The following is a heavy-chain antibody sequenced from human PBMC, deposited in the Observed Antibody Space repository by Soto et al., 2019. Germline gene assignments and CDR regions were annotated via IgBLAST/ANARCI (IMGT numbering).Heavy chain of an antibody. D-gene: IGHD1-26*01. CDR1: GFTFDDYT. V-gene: IGHV3-43*01. CDR3: AKDYAGSYLIGNAFDY. Sequence: GESLKISCAASGFTFDDYTMHWVRQAPGKGLEWVSLISWDGGSTYYADSVKGRFTISRDNSKNSLYLQMNSLRTEDTALYYCAKDYAGSYLIGNAFDYWGQGTLVTVSS. CDR2: ISWDGGST. J-gene: IGHJ4*02.